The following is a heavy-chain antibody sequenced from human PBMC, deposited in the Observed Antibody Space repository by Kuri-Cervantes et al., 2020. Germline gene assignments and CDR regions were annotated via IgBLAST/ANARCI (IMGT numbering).Heavy chain of an antibody. J-gene: IGHJ6*02. D-gene: IGHD3-10*01. CDR1: GGSISSSSYY. CDR2: IYYSGST. CDR3: ARDKYGSGLFGMDV. V-gene: IGHV4-31*02. Sequence: SCTVSGGSISSSSYYWGWIRQHPGKGLEWIGYIYYSGSTYYNPSLKSRVTISVDTSKNQFSLKLSSVTAADTAVYYCARDKYGSGLFGMDVWGQGTTVTVSS.